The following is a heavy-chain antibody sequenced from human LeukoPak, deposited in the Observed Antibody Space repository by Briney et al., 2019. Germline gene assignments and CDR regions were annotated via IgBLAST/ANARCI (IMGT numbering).Heavy chain of an antibody. V-gene: IGHV3-7*01. CDR3: ARDHVVDGLVFDY. CDR2: INQDGSEK. J-gene: IGHJ4*02. D-gene: IGHD2-15*01. Sequence: GGSLRLSCAASGYTFSSYAMNWVRQAPGKGLEWVANINQDGSEKYYVDSVKGRFTISRDNAKNSLYLQMNSLRAEDTAIYYCARDHVVDGLVFDYWGQGALVTVSS. CDR1: GYTFSSYA.